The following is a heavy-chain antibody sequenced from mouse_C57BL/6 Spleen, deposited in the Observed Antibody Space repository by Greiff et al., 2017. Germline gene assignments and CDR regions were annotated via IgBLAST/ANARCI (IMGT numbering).Heavy chain of an antibody. J-gene: IGHJ2*01. Sequence: VKLQESGAELVKPGASVKMSCKASGYTFTTYPIEWMKQNHGKSLEWIGNFHPYNDDTKYNEKFKGKATLTVEKSSSTVYLELSRLTSDDSAVYYCARNYDYDGGGFDYWGQGTTLTVSS. CDR1: GYTFTTYP. CDR3: ARNYDYDGGGFDY. V-gene: IGHV1-47*01. D-gene: IGHD2-4*01. CDR2: FHPYNDDT.